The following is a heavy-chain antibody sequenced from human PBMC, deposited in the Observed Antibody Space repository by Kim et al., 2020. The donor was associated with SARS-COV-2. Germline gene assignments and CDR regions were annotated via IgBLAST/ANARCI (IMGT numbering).Heavy chain of an antibody. CDR1: GFTFSSYW. Sequence: GGSLRLSCAASGFTFSSYWMHWVRQAPGKGLVWVSRISRDGSSTNYADSVKGRFTISRDNAKNTVYLQMNSLRAEDTAVYYCASPRYSSSWSSLEYWGPGALVTVSS. D-gene: IGHD6-13*01. CDR3: ASPRYSSSWSSLEY. J-gene: IGHJ4*02. V-gene: IGHV3-74*01. CDR2: ISRDGSST.